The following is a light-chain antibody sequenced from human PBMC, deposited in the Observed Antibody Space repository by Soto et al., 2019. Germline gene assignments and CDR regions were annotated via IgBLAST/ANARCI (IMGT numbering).Light chain of an antibody. CDR3: QQYGDSPYT. CDR2: DAS. CDR1: QSVRSRY. Sequence: EFVVTQSPGTLSLSLGERATLSCRTSQSVRSRYLAWYQQKPGQAPTLLIYDASGRPCGIPDRFVGSGSGTDFTLTISRLEPEDFAVYYCQQYGDSPYTFGQGTKLESK. V-gene: IGKV3-20*01. J-gene: IGKJ2*01.